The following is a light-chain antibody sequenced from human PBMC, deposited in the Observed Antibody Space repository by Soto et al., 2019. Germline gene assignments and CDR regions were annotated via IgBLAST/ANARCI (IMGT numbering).Light chain of an antibody. CDR1: QSVSSY. V-gene: IGKV3-11*01. Sequence: EIVLTQSPATPSLSPGERATLSCRASQSVSSYLAWYQQKPGQAPRLLTYDASNRATGIPARFSGSGSGTDFTLTISSLEPEDFAVYYCQEHNSFGGGTKVDIK. CDR2: DAS. CDR3: QEHNS. J-gene: IGKJ4*01.